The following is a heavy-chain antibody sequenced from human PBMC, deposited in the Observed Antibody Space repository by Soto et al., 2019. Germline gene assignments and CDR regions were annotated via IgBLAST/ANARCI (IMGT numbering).Heavy chain of an antibody. CDR1: GLTLSDPN. CDR3: ASSWGDHRSFHY. Sequence: PGGSVRLSGAVPGLTLSDPNMDWVRKGPGEGLQWVRRSRNKANSYTTEYAASVKGRFIISRDDSESSLYLQMNSLKTEHTAVYYCASSWGDHRSFHYWGQGTLVTVSS. CDR2: SRNKANSYTT. J-gene: IGHJ4*02. D-gene: IGHD2-21*02. V-gene: IGHV3-72*01.